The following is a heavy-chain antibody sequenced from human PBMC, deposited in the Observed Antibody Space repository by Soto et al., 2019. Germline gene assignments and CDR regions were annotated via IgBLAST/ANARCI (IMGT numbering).Heavy chain of an antibody. D-gene: IGHD2-21*02. V-gene: IGHV3-23*01. CDR1: GFTFSSYA. CDR2: ISVSGDSR. J-gene: IGHJ4*02. Sequence: GGSLRLSCATSGFTFSSYAMSWVSQAPVKGLEWVSGISVSGDSRYDADSVKGRFTISRDNSKSTLYLQMNSLRAEDTAVYYCATIFQYGDPEYWGQGVLVTDSS. CDR3: ATIFQYGDPEY.